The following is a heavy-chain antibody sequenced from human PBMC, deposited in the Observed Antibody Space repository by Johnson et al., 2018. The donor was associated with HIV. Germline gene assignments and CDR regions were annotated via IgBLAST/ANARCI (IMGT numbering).Heavy chain of an antibody. CDR3: ARDRAHYYDSSGYYESGAFDI. CDR1: GFTFSSYA. D-gene: IGHD3-22*01. V-gene: IGHV3-7*01. CDR2: IKQDGSEK. J-gene: IGHJ3*02. Sequence: VQLVESGGGVVQPGRSPRLSCAASGFTFSSYAMHWVRQAPGKGLEWVANIKQDGSEKYYVDSVKGRFTISRDNSKNTLYLQMNSLRAEDTAVYYCARDRAHYYDSSGYYESGAFDIWGQGTMVTVSS.